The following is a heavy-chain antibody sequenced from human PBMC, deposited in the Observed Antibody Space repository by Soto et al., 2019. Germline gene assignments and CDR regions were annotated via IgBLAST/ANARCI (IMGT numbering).Heavy chain of an antibody. CDR1: GGSFNRHT. CDR2: MIPILGTA. J-gene: IGHJ4*02. Sequence: QVQLVQSGAEVRKPGSSVRVSCKASGGSFNRHTISWVRQAPGQGLEWMGGMIPILGTANHAQKFQGRVTIIADESTSTVYMELSSLRSDDTAIYYCARGWGYDSTDYYYAYWGQGTLVIVSS. CDR3: ARGWGYDSTDYYYAY. D-gene: IGHD3-22*01. V-gene: IGHV1-69*01.